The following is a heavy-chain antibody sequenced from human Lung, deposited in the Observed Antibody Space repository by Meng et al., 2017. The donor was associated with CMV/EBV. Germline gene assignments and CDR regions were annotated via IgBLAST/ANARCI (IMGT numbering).Heavy chain of an antibody. J-gene: IGHJ4*02. Sequence: ESXKISCVASGFTFTRHWMIWVRQPPGKGLEWVANIKEDGSTKLYVDSVKGRFTISRDNSKNSLFLQMNSLRVEDTAVYYCARGPDIWAFWGQGTVVTVSS. V-gene: IGHV3-7*01. CDR1: GFTFTRHW. D-gene: IGHD5-12*01. CDR3: ARGPDIWAF. CDR2: IKEDGSTK.